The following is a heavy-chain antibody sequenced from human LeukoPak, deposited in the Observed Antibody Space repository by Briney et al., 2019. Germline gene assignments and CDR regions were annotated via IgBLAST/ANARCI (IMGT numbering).Heavy chain of an antibody. CDR1: GYTFTGYY. Sequence: GASVKVSCKASGYTFTGYYMHWVGQARGQGLEWMGRINPNSGGTNYVQKFQARVTMTRDTSISTAYMELSRLRSDDTAVYYCARIPAVAGTNFDYWGQGTLVTVSS. CDR3: ARIPAVAGTNFDY. V-gene: IGHV1-2*06. D-gene: IGHD6-19*01. CDR2: INPNSGGT. J-gene: IGHJ4*02.